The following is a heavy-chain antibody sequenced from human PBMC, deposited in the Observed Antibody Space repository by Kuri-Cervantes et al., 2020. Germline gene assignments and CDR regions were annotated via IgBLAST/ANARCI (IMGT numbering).Heavy chain of an antibody. V-gene: IGHV3-30*18. J-gene: IGHJ4*02. CDR3: AKAHSSGWYYFDY. CDR2: ISYDGSNK. CDR1: GFTFSSYG. Sequence: LSLTCAASGFTFSSYGMHWVRQAPGKGLEWVAVISYDGSNKYYADSVKGRFTISRDNSKNKLYLQMHSLRPEDMAVYYCAKAHSSGWYYFDYWGQGTLVTVSS. D-gene: IGHD6-19*01.